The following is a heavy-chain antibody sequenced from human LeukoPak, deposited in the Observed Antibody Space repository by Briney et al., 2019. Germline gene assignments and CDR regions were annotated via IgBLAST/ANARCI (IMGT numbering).Heavy chain of an antibody. Sequence: GGSLRLSCAASGVTFSNYWMSWVCQAPGKGLEWLANIKQDGSEKYYVDSVKGRFTISRDNANNSLYLQMNSLRAEDTAVYYCARVRTVVGAPGVDIWGQGTMVTVSS. CDR2: IKQDGSEK. D-gene: IGHD1-26*01. CDR1: GVTFSNYW. J-gene: IGHJ3*02. CDR3: ARVRTVVGAPGVDI. V-gene: IGHV3-7*04.